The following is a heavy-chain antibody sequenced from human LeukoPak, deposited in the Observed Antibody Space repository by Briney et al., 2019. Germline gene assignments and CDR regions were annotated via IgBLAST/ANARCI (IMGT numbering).Heavy chain of an antibody. CDR3: ARENDCSGGSCYPFYFDY. V-gene: IGHV3-7*01. Sequence: GGSLRLSYAASGSTFSSYWMSWVRQAPGKGLEWVANIKQDGSEKYYVDSVKGRFTISRDNAKNSLYLQMNSLRAEDTAVYYCARENDCSGGSCYPFYFDYWGQGTLVTVSS. CDR2: IKQDGSEK. CDR1: GSTFSSYW. J-gene: IGHJ4*02. D-gene: IGHD2-15*01.